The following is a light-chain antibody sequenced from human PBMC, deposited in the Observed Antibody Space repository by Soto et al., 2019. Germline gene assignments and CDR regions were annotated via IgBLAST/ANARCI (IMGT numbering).Light chain of an antibody. V-gene: IGKV3-20*01. CDR2: GAS. Sequence: EIVLTQSPGTLSLSPGERATLSCRASQSVSSTYLAWYQQKPGQAPRLLIYGASSRATGIPDRFSGSGSGTDFTLTISRLEPEDFAVYYCQQSGNSPWTFGQGTKVEVK. CDR3: QQSGNSPWT. CDR1: QSVSSTY. J-gene: IGKJ1*01.